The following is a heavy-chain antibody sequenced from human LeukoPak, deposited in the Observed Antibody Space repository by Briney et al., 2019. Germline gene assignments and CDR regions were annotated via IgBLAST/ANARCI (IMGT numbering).Heavy chain of an antibody. D-gene: IGHD6-6*01. V-gene: IGHV3-49*04. CDR1: GFTFVDYA. CDR2: IRSKAYGGTT. J-gene: IGHJ6*04. CDR3: ARFVEEVGMDV. Sequence: GGSLRLSCTASGFTFVDYAMSWVRQAPGKGLEGVGFIRSKAYGGTTEYAASVKGRFTISRDDSKSIAYLQMNSLKTEDTAVYYCARFVEEVGMDVWGKGTTVTVSS.